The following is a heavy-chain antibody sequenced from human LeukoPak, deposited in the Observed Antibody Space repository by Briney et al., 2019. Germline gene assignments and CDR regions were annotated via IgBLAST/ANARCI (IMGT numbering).Heavy chain of an antibody. V-gene: IGHV3-64D*06. CDR3: VRGTGY. Sequence: GGSLRLSCSVSGFTFSTYVMHWVRQAPGKGLEYVSAISSNGDNTYYADSVKGRFTISRDNSKNTLYLQMSSLRADDTAVYYCVRGTGYWGQGSLVTVSS. CDR1: GFTFSTYV. J-gene: IGHJ4*02. CDR2: ISSNGDNT.